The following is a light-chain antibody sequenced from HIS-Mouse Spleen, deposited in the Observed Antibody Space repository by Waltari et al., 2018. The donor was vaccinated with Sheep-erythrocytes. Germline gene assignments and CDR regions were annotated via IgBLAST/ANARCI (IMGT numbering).Light chain of an antibody. V-gene: IGLV2-11*01. J-gene: IGLJ1*01. CDR1: SSDVGGYNY. CDR2: DVS. Sequence: QSALTQPRSVSGSPGQSVTISCTGPSSDVGGYNYVSWYQQHPGKAPKLMIYDVSKRPSGVPDRFSGSKSGNTASLTISGLKAEDEADYYCCSYAGSYNHVFATGTKVTVL. CDR3: CSYAGSYNHV.